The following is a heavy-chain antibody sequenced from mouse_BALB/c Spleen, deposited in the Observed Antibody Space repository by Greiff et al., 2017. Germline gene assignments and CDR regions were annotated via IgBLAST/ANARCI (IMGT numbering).Heavy chain of an antibody. CDR1: GFTFSSFG. CDR2: ISSGSSTI. D-gene: IGHD4-1*01. V-gene: IGHV5-17*02. Sequence: DVKLVESGGGLVQPGGSRKLSCAASGFTFSSFGMHWVRQAPEKGLEWVAYISSGSSTIYYADTVKGRFTISRDNPKNTLFLQMTSLRSEDTAMYYCARGKKTGTGAMDYWGQGTSVTVSS. CDR3: ARGKKTGTGAMDY. J-gene: IGHJ4*01.